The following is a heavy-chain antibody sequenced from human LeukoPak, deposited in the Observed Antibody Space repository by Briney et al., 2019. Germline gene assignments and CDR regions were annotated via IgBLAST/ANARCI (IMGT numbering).Heavy chain of an antibody. D-gene: IGHD5-12*01. CDR3: TRAGIAATIGYYYYYYGMDV. Sequence: GGSLRLSCTASGFTFGDYAMSWVRQAPGKGLEWVGFIRSKAYGGTTEYAASVKGRFTISRDDSKSIAYLQMNSLKTEDTAVYYCTRAGIAATIGYYYYYYGMDVWGQGTTVTVSS. V-gene: IGHV3-49*04. CDR1: GFTFGDYA. CDR2: IRSKAYGGTT. J-gene: IGHJ6*02.